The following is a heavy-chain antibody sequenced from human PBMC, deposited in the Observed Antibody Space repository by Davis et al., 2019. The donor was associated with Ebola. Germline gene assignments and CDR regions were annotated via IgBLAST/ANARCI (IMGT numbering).Heavy chain of an antibody. J-gene: IGHJ6*02. CDR2: INHRGST. CDR3: ARGAVSLGYYYYYGMDV. D-gene: IGHD2-8*01. V-gene: IGHV4-34*01. CDR1: GGSFSDYY. Sequence: MPSETLSLTCAVYGGSFSDYYWTWIRQPPGKGLEWIGEINHRGSTNYNPSLKSRVTISVDTSKNQFSLKLTSMTAADTAVYYCARGAVSLGYYYYYGMDVWGQGTTVTVSS.